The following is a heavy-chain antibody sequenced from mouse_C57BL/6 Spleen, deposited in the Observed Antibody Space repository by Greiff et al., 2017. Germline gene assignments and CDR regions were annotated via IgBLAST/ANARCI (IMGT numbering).Heavy chain of an antibody. D-gene: IGHD1-1*01. V-gene: IGHV1-52*01. CDR3: AREGLYYGSSSFDY. J-gene: IGHJ2*01. Sequence: QVQLQQPGAELVRPGSSVKLSCKASGYTFTSYWMHWVKQRPIQGLEWIGNIDPSDSETHYNQKFKDKARLTVDKSSSTAYMQLSSLTSEDSAVYDCAREGLYYGSSSFDYWGQGTTLTVSS. CDR1: GYTFTSYW. CDR2: IDPSDSET.